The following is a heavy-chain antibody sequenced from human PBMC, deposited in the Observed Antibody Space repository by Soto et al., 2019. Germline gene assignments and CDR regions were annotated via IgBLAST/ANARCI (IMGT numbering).Heavy chain of an antibody. D-gene: IGHD3-3*01. J-gene: IGHJ4*02. Sequence: SGPTLVNPTQTLTLTCTFSGFSLSTSGMCVSWIRQPPGKALEWLARIDWDDDKYYSTSLKTRLTISKDTSKNRVVLTMTNMDPVDTATYYCARASQYYDFWSGFVYWGQGTLVTVSS. V-gene: IGHV2-70*11. CDR2: IDWDDDK. CDR3: ARASQYYDFWSGFVY. CDR1: GFSLSTSGMC.